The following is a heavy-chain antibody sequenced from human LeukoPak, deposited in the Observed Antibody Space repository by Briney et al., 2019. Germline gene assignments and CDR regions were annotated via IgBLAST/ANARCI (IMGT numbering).Heavy chain of an antibody. V-gene: IGHV3-7*04. CDR3: ARGSGSYSFNLLGFDP. CDR1: GFSFRKYW. D-gene: IGHD1-26*01. CDR2: IAANGNDK. Sequence: PGGSLRLSCAASGFSFRKYWMAWVRQAPGQGLEWVATIAANGNDKDYEDSVKGRFTISRDNARNSLYLQMNSLRAEDSAVYYCARGSGSYSFNLLGFDPWGQGTQVTVSS. J-gene: IGHJ5*02.